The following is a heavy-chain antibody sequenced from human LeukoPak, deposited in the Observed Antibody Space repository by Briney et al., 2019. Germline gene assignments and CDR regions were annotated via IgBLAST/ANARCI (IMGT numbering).Heavy chain of an antibody. Sequence: GGSLRLSCAASGFTFSSYEMNWVRQAPGKGLEWVSYISSSGSTIYYADSVKGRFTISRDNAKNSLYLQMNSLRAEDTAVYYCARDLGGSGYYSYYYMDVWGKGTTVTVSS. D-gene: IGHD3-22*01. CDR1: GFTFSSYE. J-gene: IGHJ6*03. CDR3: ARDLGGSGYYSYYYMDV. CDR2: ISSSGSTI. V-gene: IGHV3-48*03.